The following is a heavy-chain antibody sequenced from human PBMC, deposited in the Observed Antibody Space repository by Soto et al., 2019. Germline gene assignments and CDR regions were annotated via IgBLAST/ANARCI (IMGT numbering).Heavy chain of an antibody. CDR1: DLSFSNAY. Sequence: EVQLVESGGGLVKPGESLRLSCAASDLSFSNAYINWVRQAPGKGLEWVGRIKSKTDGGTIDYAARVKGRFIISRDDSRNTVSLQMNSLKTEDTAVYYCTTRGALGYWGQGTLVTVSS. D-gene: IGHD2-15*01. J-gene: IGHJ4*02. V-gene: IGHV3-15*07. CDR3: TTRGALGY. CDR2: IKSKTDGGTI.